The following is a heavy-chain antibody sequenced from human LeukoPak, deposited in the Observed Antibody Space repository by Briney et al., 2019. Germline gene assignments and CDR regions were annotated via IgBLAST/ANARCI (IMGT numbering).Heavy chain of an antibody. CDR3: TRGRMSGYDPYYYYYGMDV. D-gene: IGHD5-12*01. V-gene: IGHV3-53*01. CDR2: IYSGGST. Sequence: GGSLRLSCAASGFTVSSNYMSWVRQAPGKGLEWVSVIYSGGSTYYADSVKGRFTISRGNSKNTLYLQMNSLRAEDTAVYYCTRGRMSGYDPYYYYYGMDVWGQGTTVTVSS. CDR1: GFTVSSNY. J-gene: IGHJ6*02.